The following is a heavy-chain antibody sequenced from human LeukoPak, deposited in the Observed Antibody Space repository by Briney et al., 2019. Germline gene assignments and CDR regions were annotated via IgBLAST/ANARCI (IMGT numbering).Heavy chain of an antibody. V-gene: IGHV4-39*01. D-gene: IGHD3-10*01. CDR3: ARHQRVYGSGSYIDY. CDR2: IYYSGST. J-gene: IGHJ4*02. Sequence: SETLSLTCTVSGGSISSYYWGWIRQPPGKGLEWIGSIYYSGSTYYNPSLKSRVTISVDTSKNQFSLKLSSVTAADTAVYYCARHQRVYGSGSYIDYGGQGTLVTVS. CDR1: GGSISSYY.